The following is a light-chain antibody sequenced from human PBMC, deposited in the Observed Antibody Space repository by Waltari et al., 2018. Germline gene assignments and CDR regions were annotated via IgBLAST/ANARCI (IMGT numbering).Light chain of an antibody. J-gene: IGKJ3*01. CDR1: QRVSSN. CDR2: GAS. Sequence: IVMTQSPATLSVSPGARATLSCRASQRVSSNFAWYQQKPGQAPRLLIYGASTRATGIPARFSGSGSGTEFTLTISSLQSEDFAVYYCQQYNNWPPFTFGPGTKVDIK. CDR3: QQYNNWPPFT. V-gene: IGKV3-15*01.